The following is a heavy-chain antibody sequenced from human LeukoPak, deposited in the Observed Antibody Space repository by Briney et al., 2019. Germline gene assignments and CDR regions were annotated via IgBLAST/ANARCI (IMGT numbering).Heavy chain of an antibody. CDR3: ASETPYCGGDCLY. J-gene: IGHJ4*02. D-gene: IGHD2-21*02. Sequence: SVKVSCKASGGTFSSYAISWVRQAPGQGLEWMGRIIPIFGTANYAQKFQGRVTITTDESTSTAYMELSSLRSEDTAVYYCASETPYCGGDCLYWGQGTLVTVSS. V-gene: IGHV1-69*05. CDR1: GGTFSSYA. CDR2: IIPIFGTA.